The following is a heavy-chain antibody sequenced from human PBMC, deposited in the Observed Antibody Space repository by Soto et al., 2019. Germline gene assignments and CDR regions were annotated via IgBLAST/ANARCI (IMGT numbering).Heavy chain of an antibody. CDR3: ARYITMIVVVTPDAFDI. V-gene: IGHV1-8*01. D-gene: IGHD3-22*01. Sequence: GASVKVSCKASGYTFTSYDINWVRQATGQGLEWMGWMNAYSGNTGYAQKLQGRVTMTTDTSMSTAYMELRSLRSEDTAVYYCARYITMIVVVTPDAFDIWGQGTMVTVSS. CDR1: GYTFTSYD. J-gene: IGHJ3*02. CDR2: MNAYSGNT.